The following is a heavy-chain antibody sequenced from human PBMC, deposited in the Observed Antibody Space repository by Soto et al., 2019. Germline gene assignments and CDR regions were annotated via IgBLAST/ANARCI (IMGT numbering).Heavy chain of an antibody. CDR3: AMGYDFWSGYLYGMDV. CDR2: INHSGSS. CDR1: GGSFSGYY. J-gene: IGHJ6*02. V-gene: IGHV4-34*01. D-gene: IGHD3-3*01. Sequence: PSETLFLTCAVYGGSFSGYYWSCIRQPPGKGLEWIGEINHSGSSNYNPSLKSRVTISVDTSKNQFSLNLSSVTAADTAVYYCAMGYDFWSGYLYGMDVWGQGTTVT.